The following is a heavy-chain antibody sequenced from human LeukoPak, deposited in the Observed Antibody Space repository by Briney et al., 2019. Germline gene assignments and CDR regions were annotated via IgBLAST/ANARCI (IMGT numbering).Heavy chain of an antibody. V-gene: IGHV4-61*01. J-gene: IGHJ4*02. CDR1: GDSISSLYWSSISSYY. Sequence: SETLSLTCIVSGDSISSLYWSSISSYYWSWIRQPPGKGLEWIGYISYSGSTNYNSSLKSRVTISVDTSKNQFSLKLSSVTAADTAVYYCARDQSLVRGVIRQLDYWGQGTLVTVSS. D-gene: IGHD3-10*01. CDR2: ISYSGST. CDR3: ARDQSLVRGVIRQLDY.